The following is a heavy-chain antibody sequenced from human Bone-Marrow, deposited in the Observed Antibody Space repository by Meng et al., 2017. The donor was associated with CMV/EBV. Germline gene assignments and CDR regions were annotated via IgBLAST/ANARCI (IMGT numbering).Heavy chain of an antibody. CDR1: GYTFTGYY. CDR3: ARDVGSIAAAGTLGFDY. V-gene: IGHV1-2*02. D-gene: IGHD6-13*01. J-gene: IGHJ4*02. Sequence: ASVKVSCKASGYTFTGYYMYWVRQAPGQGLEWMGWINPNSGGTNYAQKFQGRVTMTRDTSISTAYMELSRLRSDDTAVYYCARDVGSIAAAGTLGFDYWGQGTLVTVSS. CDR2: INPNSGGT.